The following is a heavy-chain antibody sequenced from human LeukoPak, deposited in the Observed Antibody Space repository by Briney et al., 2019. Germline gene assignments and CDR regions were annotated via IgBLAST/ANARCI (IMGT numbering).Heavy chain of an antibody. J-gene: IGHJ4*02. V-gene: IGHV4-39*07. D-gene: IGHD3-22*01. CDR3: AREGTYYYDSSGYYFYDY. Sequence: SETLSLTCTVSGGSISSSSYYWGWIRQPPGKGLEWIGSIYYSGSTYYNPSLKSRVTISVDTSKNQFSLKLSSVTAADTAVYYCAREGTYYYDSSGYYFYDYWGQGTLVTVSS. CDR2: IYYSGST. CDR1: GGSISSSSYY.